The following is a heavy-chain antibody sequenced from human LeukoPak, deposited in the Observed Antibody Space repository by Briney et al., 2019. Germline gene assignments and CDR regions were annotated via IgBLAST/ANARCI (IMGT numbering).Heavy chain of an antibody. Sequence: ASVKVSCKASGGTFSSCAISWVRQAPGQGLEWVGRIIPIIGLPTYTQKFQARVTITAAKSTSTAYMELSSLRSEDTAVYYCAREWSPPYYFDYWGQGPLVTVSS. J-gene: IGHJ4*02. D-gene: IGHD2-15*01. CDR3: AREWSPPYYFDY. CDR1: GGTFSSCA. CDR2: IIPIIGLP. V-gene: IGHV1-69*04.